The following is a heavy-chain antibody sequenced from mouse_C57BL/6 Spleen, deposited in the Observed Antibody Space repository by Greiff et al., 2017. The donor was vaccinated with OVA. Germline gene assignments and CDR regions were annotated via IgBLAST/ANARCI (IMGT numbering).Heavy chain of an antibody. V-gene: IGHV5-4*01. CDR2: ISDGGSYT. D-gene: IGHD1-1*01. CDR1: GFTFSSYA. Sequence: DVMLVESGGGLVKPGGSLKLSCAASGFTFSSYAMSWVRQTPEKRLEWVATISDGGSYTYYPDNVKGRFTISRDNAKNNLYLQMSHLKSEDTAMYYCAREGTVVAPFAYWGQGTLVTVSA. CDR3: AREGTVVAPFAY. J-gene: IGHJ3*01.